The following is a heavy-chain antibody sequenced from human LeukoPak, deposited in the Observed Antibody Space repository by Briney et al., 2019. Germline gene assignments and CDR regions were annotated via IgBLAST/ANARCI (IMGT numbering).Heavy chain of an antibody. V-gene: IGHV3-21*01. J-gene: IGHJ4*02. Sequence: PGGSLRLSCAASGFTFSDYSMKWVRQAPGKGLEWVSSISSASSYKYYGDSVKGRFTISRDNAKNSLYLQMNSLRAEDMAVYYCARGPTLIGVAGTWPLDDWGQGTLVIVSS. CDR3: ARGPTLIGVAGTWPLDD. CDR2: ISSASSYK. CDR1: GFTFSDYS. D-gene: IGHD6-19*01.